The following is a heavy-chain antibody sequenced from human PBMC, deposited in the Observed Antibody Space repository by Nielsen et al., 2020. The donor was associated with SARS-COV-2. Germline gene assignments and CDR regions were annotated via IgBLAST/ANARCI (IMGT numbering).Heavy chain of an antibody. D-gene: IGHD3-22*01. J-gene: IGHJ4*02. V-gene: IGHV3-53*01. CDR3: ATPVGYYYDSSGS. Sequence: ESQKIACAASGCTVSRKYRRWVRQAPGKGLEWVSVIYSGGSTYYADAVKGRCTISRDNAKNSLYLQMNSLRAEDTAVYYCATPVGYYYDSSGSWCQGTLVTVSS. CDR1: GCTVSRKY. CDR2: IYSGGST.